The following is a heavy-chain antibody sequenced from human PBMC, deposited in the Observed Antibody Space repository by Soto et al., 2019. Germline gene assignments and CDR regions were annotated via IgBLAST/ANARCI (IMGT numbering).Heavy chain of an antibody. Sequence: QVQLVQSGAEVKKPGSSVKVSCKASGGTFSSYAISWVRQAPGQGLEWMGGIIPIFGTANYAQKFQGRVTITADEYTSKAYMELSSLRSEDTAVYYCARCSSSRIDYYYYDMDVWGQGTTVTVSS. CDR3: ARCSSSRIDYYYYDMDV. V-gene: IGHV1-69*12. D-gene: IGHD6-13*01. CDR1: GGTFSSYA. J-gene: IGHJ6*02. CDR2: IIPIFGTA.